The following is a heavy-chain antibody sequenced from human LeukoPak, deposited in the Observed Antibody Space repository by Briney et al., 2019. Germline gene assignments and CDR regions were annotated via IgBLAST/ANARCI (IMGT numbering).Heavy chain of an antibody. CDR3: ASDTSEHDYSGFGY. J-gene: IGHJ4*02. CDR2: INPNTGAT. CDR1: GYTFTAYY. D-gene: IGHD4-23*01. Sequence: ASVKVSCKASGYTFTAYYIHWVRQAPGQGLEWMGWINPNTGATHHAQKFLGRVTLTRDTSISTAYMELSSLIDDTAVYYCASDTSEHDYSGFGYWGQGTPVTVSS. V-gene: IGHV1-2*02.